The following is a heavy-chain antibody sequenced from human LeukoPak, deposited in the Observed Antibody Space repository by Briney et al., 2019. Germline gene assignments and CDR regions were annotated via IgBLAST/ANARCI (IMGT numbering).Heavy chain of an antibody. D-gene: IGHD1-26*01. CDR1: GGSISSYY. CDR2: IYYSGST. Sequence: SETLSLTCTVSGGSISSYYWSWIRQPPGKGLEWIGYIYYSGSTNYNPSLKSRVTISVDTSKNQFSLKLSSVTAADTAVYYCARESDIVGATSGDYFDYWGQGTLVTVSS. V-gene: IGHV4-59*01. CDR3: ARESDIVGATSGDYFDY. J-gene: IGHJ4*02.